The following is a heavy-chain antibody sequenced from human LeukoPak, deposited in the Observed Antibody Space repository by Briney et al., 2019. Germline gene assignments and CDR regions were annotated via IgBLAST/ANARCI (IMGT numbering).Heavy chain of an antibody. V-gene: IGHV4-34*01. CDR3: ARGRVPAASPFDY. J-gene: IGHJ4*02. CDR1: GGSFSGYY. CDR2: INHSGST. Sequence: SETLSLTCAVYGGSFSGYYWSWIRQPPGKGLEWIGEINHSGSTNYNPSLKSRVTISVDTSKNQFSLKLSSVTAADTAVYYCARGRVPAASPFDYWGQGTLVTVSS. D-gene: IGHD2-2*01.